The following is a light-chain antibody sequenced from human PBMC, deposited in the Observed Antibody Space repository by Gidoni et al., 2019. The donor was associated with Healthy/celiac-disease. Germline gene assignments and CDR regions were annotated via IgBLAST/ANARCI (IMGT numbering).Light chain of an antibody. Sequence: LVLPPSPGTLSLSPGERATLSCRASQSVSSSYLAWYQQKPGQAPRLLIYGASSRATGIPDRFSGSGSGTDFTLTISRLEPEDFAVYYCQQYGSSRVTFGQXTKVEIK. CDR3: QQYGSSRVT. CDR1: QSVSSSY. V-gene: IGKV3-20*01. J-gene: IGKJ1*01. CDR2: GAS.